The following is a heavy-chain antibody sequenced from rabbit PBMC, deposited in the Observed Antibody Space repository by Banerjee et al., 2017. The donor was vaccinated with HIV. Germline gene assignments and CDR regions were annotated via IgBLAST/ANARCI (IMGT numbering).Heavy chain of an antibody. V-gene: IGHV1S40*01. CDR3: ARDGNGGRGYAWRLDL. Sequence: QSLEESGGDLVKPGASLTLTCTASGFSFSNKYVMCWVRQAPGKGLEWIACINTSSGNTVYASWAKGRFTISKTSSTTVTLQMTSLTAADTATYFCARDGNGGRGYAWRLDLWGQGTLVTVS. CDR1: GFSFSNKYV. D-gene: IGHD6-1*01. CDR2: INTSSGNT. J-gene: IGHJ3*01.